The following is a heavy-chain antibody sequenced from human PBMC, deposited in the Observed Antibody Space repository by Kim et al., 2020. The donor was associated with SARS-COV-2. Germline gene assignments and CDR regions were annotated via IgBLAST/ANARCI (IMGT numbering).Heavy chain of an antibody. J-gene: IGHJ6*01. CDR2: INHSGST. CDR3: ARGVMVVVAVIKGGMDV. D-gene: IGHD2-15*01. Sequence: SETLSLTCAVYGGSFSGYYWSWIRQPPGKGLEWIGEINHSGSTNYNPSLKSRVTISVDTSRNQFSLKLSSVTAADTAVYYCARGVMVVVAVIKGGMDVWGQGTTVTVSS. V-gene: IGHV4-34*01. CDR1: GGSFSGYY.